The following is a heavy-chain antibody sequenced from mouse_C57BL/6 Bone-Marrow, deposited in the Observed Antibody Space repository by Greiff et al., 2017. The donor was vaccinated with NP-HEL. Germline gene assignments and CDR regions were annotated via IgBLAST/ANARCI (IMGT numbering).Heavy chain of an antibody. CDR1: GYTFTSYW. CDR2: INPSSGYT. V-gene: IGHV1-7*01. Sequence: VHLVESGAELAKPGASVKLSCKASGYTFTSYWMHWVKQRPGQGLEWIGYINPSSGYTKYNQKFKDKATLTADKSSSTAYMQLSSLTYEDSAVYYCARGAVVAPYAMDYWGQGTSVTVSS. D-gene: IGHD1-1*01. J-gene: IGHJ4*01. CDR3: ARGAVVAPYAMDY.